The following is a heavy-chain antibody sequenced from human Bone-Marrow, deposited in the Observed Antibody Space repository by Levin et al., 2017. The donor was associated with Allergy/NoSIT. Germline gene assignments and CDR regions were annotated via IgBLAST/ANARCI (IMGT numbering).Heavy chain of an antibody. V-gene: IGHV3-30-3*01. CDR2: ISSDGSNK. Sequence: GESLKISCAASGFTFSSIAIHWVRQAPGKGLEWVAVISSDGSNKYYADSVKGRFTISRDNSKNTLYLQMNSLRAEDTAVYYCTRKKPGIAVAGTGDTFDSWGQGTMVTVSS. CDR3: TRKKPGIAVAGTGDTFDS. CDR1: GFTFSSIA. J-gene: IGHJ3*02. D-gene: IGHD6-19*01.